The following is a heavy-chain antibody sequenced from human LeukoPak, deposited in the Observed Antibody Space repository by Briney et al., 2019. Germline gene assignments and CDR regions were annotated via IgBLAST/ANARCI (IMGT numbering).Heavy chain of an antibody. D-gene: IGHD3-10*01. CDR1: GFTFSSYW. CDR3: ARGSQELIWFGELLVLPGVIPFDY. Sequence: GGSLRLSCAASGFTFSSYWMSWVRQAPGKGLEWVANIKQDGSEKYYVDSVKGRFTISRDNAKNSLYLQMNSLRAEDTAVYYCARGSQELIWFGELLVLPGVIPFDYWGQGTTVTVSS. J-gene: IGHJ4*03. CDR2: IKQDGSEK. V-gene: IGHV3-7*01.